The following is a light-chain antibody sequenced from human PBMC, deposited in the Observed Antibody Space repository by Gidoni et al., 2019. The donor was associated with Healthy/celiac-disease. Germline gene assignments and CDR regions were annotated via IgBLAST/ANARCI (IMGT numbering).Light chain of an antibody. CDR2: AAS. CDR1: QSISSY. V-gene: IGKV1-39*01. J-gene: IGKJ3*01. CDR3: QQSYSTPRT. Sequence: DIQMTQSPSTLAASVGDRVTITCRASQSISSYVNWYQQKPGKATKLLIYAASSLQSGVPSRFSGSGAGTDFTLTISSLQPEDFATYYCQQSYSTPRTFGPGTKVDIK.